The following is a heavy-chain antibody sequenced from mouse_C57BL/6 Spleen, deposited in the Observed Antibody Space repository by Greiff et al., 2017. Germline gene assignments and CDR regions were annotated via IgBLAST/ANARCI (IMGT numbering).Heavy chain of an antibody. V-gene: IGHV1-18*01. J-gene: IGHJ3*01. CDR1: GYTFTDYN. D-gene: IGHD2-1*01. CDR3: ARSGYGNYGWFAY. CDR2: INPNNGGT. Sequence: EVQLQQSGPELVKPGASVTIPCKASGYTFTDYNMDWVKQSHGKSLEWIGDINPNNGGTIYNQKFKGKATLTVDKSSSTAYMELRSLTSEDTAVYYCARSGYGNYGWFAYWGQGTLVTVSA.